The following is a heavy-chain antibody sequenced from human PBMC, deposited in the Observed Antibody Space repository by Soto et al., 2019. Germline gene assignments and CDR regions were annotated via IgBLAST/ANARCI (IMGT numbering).Heavy chain of an antibody. D-gene: IGHD3-22*01. CDR1: GDSISSYY. Sequence: QVQLQESGPGLVKPSETLSLTCAVSGDSISSYYCMWIRQPPGKGLESIGYLYYGRSANYNPSLKSRVAVSMDTSTNQCSLTLSPMTAADTAVDYYALRSMAVVPEYWGQGTLVTVSS. V-gene: IGHV4-59*01. CDR3: ALRSMAVVPEY. J-gene: IGHJ4*02. CDR2: LYYGRSA.